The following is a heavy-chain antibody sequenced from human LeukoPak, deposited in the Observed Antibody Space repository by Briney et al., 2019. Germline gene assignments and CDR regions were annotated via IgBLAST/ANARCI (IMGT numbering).Heavy chain of an antibody. CDR3: ARREIAVAGTYYFDY. V-gene: IGHV1-3*01. D-gene: IGHD6-19*01. J-gene: IGHJ4*02. CDR1: GYTFTSYA. CDR2: INAGNGNT. Sequence: ASVKVSCKASGYTFTSYAMHWVRQAPGQRLEWMGWINAGNGNTKYSQKFQGRVTITRDTSASTACMELSSLRSEDTAVYYCARREIAVAGTYYFDYWGQGTLVTVSS.